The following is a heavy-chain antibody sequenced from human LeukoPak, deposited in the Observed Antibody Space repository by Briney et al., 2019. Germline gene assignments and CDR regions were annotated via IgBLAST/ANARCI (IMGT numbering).Heavy chain of an antibody. V-gene: IGHV6-1*01. CDR2: TYYRSKWSS. J-gene: IGHJ4*02. Sequence: SQTLSLTCAISGDWVSSNSAAWNWIRQSPSRGLESLGRTYYRSKWSSDYAVSVKSRITVNPDKSKNQLSLQLNSVTPEDTAVYYCARLENWAFDFWGQGTLITVSS. D-gene: IGHD7-27*01. CDR3: ARLENWAFDF. CDR1: GDWVSSNSAA.